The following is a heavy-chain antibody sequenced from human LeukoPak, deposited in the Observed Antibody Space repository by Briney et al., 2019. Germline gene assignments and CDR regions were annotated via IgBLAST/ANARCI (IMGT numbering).Heavy chain of an antibody. V-gene: IGHV3-23*01. CDR3: AKAFSRGAFDM. CDR1: GFTFSSYA. J-gene: IGHJ3*02. CDR2: ISGSGGST. Sequence: GGSLRLSCAASGFTFSSYAMNWVRQAPGKGLEWVSVISGSGGSTYYADSVKGRLTISRDNSKNTLYLQMNSLRAEDTAVYYCAKAFSRGAFDMWGQGTMVTVSS.